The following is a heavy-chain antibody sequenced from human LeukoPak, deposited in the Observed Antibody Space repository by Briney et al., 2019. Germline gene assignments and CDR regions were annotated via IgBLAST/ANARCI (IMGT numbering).Heavy chain of an antibody. J-gene: IGHJ3*02. Sequence: PGGSLRLSCAASGFTFNSYARHWVRQAPGEGLEWVAVISYDGSNKYYADSVKGRFTISRDNSKNTLYLQMNSLRAEDTAVYYCARGFKYCSGGSCYGFSDAIDIWGQGTMVTVSS. CDR2: ISYDGSNK. CDR3: ARGFKYCSGGSCYGFSDAIDI. CDR1: GFTFNSYA. D-gene: IGHD2-15*01. V-gene: IGHV3-30-3*01.